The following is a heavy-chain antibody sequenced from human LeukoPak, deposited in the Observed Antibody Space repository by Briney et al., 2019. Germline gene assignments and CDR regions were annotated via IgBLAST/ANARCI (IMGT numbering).Heavy chain of an antibody. D-gene: IGHD1-26*01. CDR1: GGSISSYY. CDR3: AGSYARGGVDY. J-gene: IGHJ4*02. Sequence: PSETLSLTCTVSGGSISSYYWSWIRQPPGKGLEWIGYIYTSGSTNHNPSLKSRVTISVDTSKNQFSLKLSSVTAADTAVYYCAGSYARGGVDYWGQGTLVTVSS. CDR2: IYTSGST. V-gene: IGHV4-4*09.